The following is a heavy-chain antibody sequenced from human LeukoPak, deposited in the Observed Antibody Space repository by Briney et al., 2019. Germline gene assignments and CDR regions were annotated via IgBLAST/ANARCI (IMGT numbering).Heavy chain of an antibody. CDR3: ARDYCSSTSCLFDY. Sequence: GASVKVSCKASGYTFTGYYMHWVRQAPGQGLEWMGRINPNSGDTNYAQKFQGRVTMTRDTSISTAYMELSRLRSDDTAVYYCARDYCSSTSCLFDYWGQGTLVTVS. CDR2: INPNSGDT. D-gene: IGHD2-2*01. J-gene: IGHJ4*02. V-gene: IGHV1-2*06. CDR1: GYTFTGYY.